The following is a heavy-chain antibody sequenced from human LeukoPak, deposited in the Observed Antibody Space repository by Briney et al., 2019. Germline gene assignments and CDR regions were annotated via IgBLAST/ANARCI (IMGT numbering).Heavy chain of an antibody. CDR1: GFTVSSNY. CDR2: IRSDGST. J-gene: IGHJ3*02. CDR3: AREMYSGMYNDAFDI. V-gene: IGHV3-53*01. D-gene: IGHD1-26*01. Sequence: PGGSLRLSCTASGFTVSSNYMSWVRQAPGTGLEWVSVIRSDGSTNHADSVKGRFTISRDNSKNTLYLQMNNLRAEDTAMYYCAREMYSGMYNDAFDIWGQGTKVTVSS.